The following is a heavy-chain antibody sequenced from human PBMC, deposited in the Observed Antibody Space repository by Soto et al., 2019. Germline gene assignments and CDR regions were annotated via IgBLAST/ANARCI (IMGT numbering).Heavy chain of an antibody. J-gene: IGHJ3*02. Sequence: PSETLSLTCTVSGGSISSYYWSWIRQPPGKGLEWIGYIYYSGSTNYNPSLKSRVTISVDTSKNQFSLKLSSVTAADTAVYYCARVRRGMTTVTTGLAFDIWGQGTMVTV. V-gene: IGHV4-59*01. D-gene: IGHD4-17*01. CDR2: IYYSGST. CDR1: GGSISSYY. CDR3: ARVRRGMTTVTTGLAFDI.